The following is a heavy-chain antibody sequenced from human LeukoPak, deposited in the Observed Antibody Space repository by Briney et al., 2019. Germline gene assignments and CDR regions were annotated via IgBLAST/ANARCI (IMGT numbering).Heavy chain of an antibody. CDR1: GVTLSGFG. Sequence: PGGSLRLSCAASGVTLSGFGRSWVRQAPGKGLEWVSAISGSGGSTYYADAVKGRFTVSRDISNNTVFLQMNRLRADDTAMYHCAKDRFYDILTGYPDYWGQGALVNVSS. J-gene: IGHJ4*02. V-gene: IGHV3-23*01. CDR3: AKDRFYDILTGYPDY. D-gene: IGHD3-9*01. CDR2: ISGSGGST.